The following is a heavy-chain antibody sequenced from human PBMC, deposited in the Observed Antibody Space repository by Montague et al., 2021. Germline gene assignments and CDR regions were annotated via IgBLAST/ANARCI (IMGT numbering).Heavy chain of an antibody. Sequence: ETLSLTCSVSGVSIGEKSFYWGWVRPAPRRGLEWIGHMFYRGNTYYNPSLQSRVSISVDTSKNQFSLTLTSVTASDTAVYYCARRCYGDPQTDPEPANCALDVWGQGTSVTVSS. CDR1: GVSIGEKSFY. CDR3: ARRCYGDPQTDPEPANCALDV. CDR2: MFYRGNT. D-gene: IGHD1-14*01. J-gene: IGHJ6*02. V-gene: IGHV4-39*01.